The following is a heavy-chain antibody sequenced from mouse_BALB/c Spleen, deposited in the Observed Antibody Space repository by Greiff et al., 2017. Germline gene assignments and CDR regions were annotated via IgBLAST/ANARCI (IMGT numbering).Heavy chain of an antibody. Sequence: QVQLKQSGAELVRPGTSVKVSCKASGYAFTNYLIEWVKQRPGQGLEWIGVINPGSGGTNYNEKFKGKATLTADKSSSTAYMQLSSLTSDDSAVYFCARNPHYYGSSSGAMDYWGQGTSVTVSS. CDR1: GYAFTNYL. V-gene: IGHV1-54*01. CDR3: ARNPHYYGSSSGAMDY. J-gene: IGHJ4*01. D-gene: IGHD1-1*01. CDR2: INPGSGGT.